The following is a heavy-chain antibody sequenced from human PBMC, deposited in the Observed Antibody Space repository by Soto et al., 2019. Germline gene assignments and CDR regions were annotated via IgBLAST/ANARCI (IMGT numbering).Heavy chain of an antibody. Sequence: EVQLVESGGGLVQPGGSLRLSCAASGFSFNTYEMNWVRQAPGKGLEWVSYFSSSGSTIYYADSVKGRFTVSRDSGKNSLYLQMNSLRAEDTAVYYCAYGGSCDYWGQGTQVTVSS. CDR3: AYGGSCDY. CDR1: GFSFNTYE. D-gene: IGHD1-26*01. V-gene: IGHV3-48*03. J-gene: IGHJ4*02. CDR2: FSSSGSTI.